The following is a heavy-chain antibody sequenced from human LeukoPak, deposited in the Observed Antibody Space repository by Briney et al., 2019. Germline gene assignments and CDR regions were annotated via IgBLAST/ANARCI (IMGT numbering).Heavy chain of an antibody. CDR1: GDSFSSNNY. CDR3: ARNAGYSDLNF. V-gene: IGHV4-4*02. Sequence: SETLSLTCTVSGDSFSSNNYWTWVRQPPGKGLEWIGEIYRSGATNYNPSLRSRVTVSLDKSKNQFSLRLSSVTAADTAIYYCARNAGYSDLNFWGQGVLVTVSS. J-gene: IGHJ4*02. D-gene: IGHD5-18*01. CDR2: IYRSGAT.